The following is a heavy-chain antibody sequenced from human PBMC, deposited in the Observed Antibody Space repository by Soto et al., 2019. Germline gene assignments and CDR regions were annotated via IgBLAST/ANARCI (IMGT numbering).Heavy chain of an antibody. D-gene: IGHD3-3*01. Sequence: QVQLQESGPGLVKPSQTLSLTCTVSGGSISSGGYYWSWIRQHPGKGLEWIGYIYYSGSTYYNPSLKSRVTISADTSKNQFSLKLSSVTAADTAVYYCARGSDYDFWSGYFDYWGQGTLVTVSS. J-gene: IGHJ4*02. CDR3: ARGSDYDFWSGYFDY. V-gene: IGHV4-31*03. CDR1: GGSISSGGYY. CDR2: IYYSGST.